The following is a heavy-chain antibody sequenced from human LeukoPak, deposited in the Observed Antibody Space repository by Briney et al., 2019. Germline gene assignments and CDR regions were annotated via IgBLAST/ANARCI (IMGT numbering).Heavy chain of an antibody. V-gene: IGHV3-30*18. CDR2: ISSDGSDK. CDR1: GFTFSSYA. J-gene: IGHJ4*02. D-gene: IGHD3-9*01. CDR3: AKASLRYFDWFSDS. Sequence: GGSLRLSCAASGFTFSSYAMSWVRQAPGKGLEWVAVISSDGSDKYYADSVKGRFTISRDNSRNTLHLQMNSLRAEDTAVYSCAKASLRYFDWFSDSWGQGTLVTVSS.